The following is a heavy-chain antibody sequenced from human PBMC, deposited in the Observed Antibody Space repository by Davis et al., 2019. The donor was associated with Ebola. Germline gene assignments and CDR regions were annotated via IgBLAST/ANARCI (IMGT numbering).Heavy chain of an antibody. J-gene: IGHJ5*02. V-gene: IGHV1-46*01. Sequence: AASVKVSCKASGYTFTSYYMHWVRQAPGQGLEWMGIINPSGGSTSYAQKLQGRVTMTTDTSTSTAYMELRSLRSDDTAVYYCARSGTGWFDPWGQGTLVTVSS. CDR2: INPSGGST. D-gene: IGHD3-10*01. CDR1: GYTFTSYY. CDR3: ARSGTGWFDP.